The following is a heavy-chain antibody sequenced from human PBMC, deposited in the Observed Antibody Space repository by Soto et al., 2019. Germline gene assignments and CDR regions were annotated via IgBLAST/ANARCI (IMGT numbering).Heavy chain of an antibody. Sequence: QITLKESGPTLVKPTQTLTLTCTFSGFSLSSSGVGVEWVRQPPGKALEWLALIYSNDDKRYSPSVKSRLTITKDTSKNRVVLTMINMDPVDTATYYCGHRLHDGRNSIWGQGTMVTVSS. D-gene: IGHD1-1*01. CDR1: GFSLSSSGVG. CDR2: IYSNDDK. CDR3: GHRLHDGRNSI. J-gene: IGHJ3*02. V-gene: IGHV2-5*01.